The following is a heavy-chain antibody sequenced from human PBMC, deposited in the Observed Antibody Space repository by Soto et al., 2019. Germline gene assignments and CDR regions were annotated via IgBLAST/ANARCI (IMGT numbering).Heavy chain of an antibody. CDR3: ARATLYYDILTGLYAFDI. Sequence: ASVKVSCKASGYTFTSYAMHWVRQAPGQRLEWMGWINAGNGNTKYSQKFQGRVTITRDTSASTAYMELSSLRSEDTHVYYCARATLYYDILTGLYAFDIWGQGTMVTVSS. J-gene: IGHJ3*02. D-gene: IGHD3-9*01. CDR2: INAGNGNT. V-gene: IGHV1-3*01. CDR1: GYTFTSYA.